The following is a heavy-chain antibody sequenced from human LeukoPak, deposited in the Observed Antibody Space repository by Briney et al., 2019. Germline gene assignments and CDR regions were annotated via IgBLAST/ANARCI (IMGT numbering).Heavy chain of an antibody. D-gene: IGHD3-16*01. CDR2: IYSGGST. V-gene: IGHV3-53*01. CDR1: GFTVSSNY. J-gene: IGHJ2*01. CDR3: AREITPVGSWYFDL. Sequence: PGGSLRLSCAVSGFTVSSNYMSWVRQAPGKGLEWVSVIYSGGSTYYADSVKGRFTISRDNSKNTLYLQMNSLKAEDTAVYYCAREITPVGSWYFDLWGRGTLVTVSS.